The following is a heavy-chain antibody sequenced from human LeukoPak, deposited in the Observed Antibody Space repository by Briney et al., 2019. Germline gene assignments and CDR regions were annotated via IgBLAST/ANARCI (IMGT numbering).Heavy chain of an antibody. D-gene: IGHD3-22*01. Sequence: PGGSLRLSCAASGFSFSNFGMSCVRQSPGKGLEWVSAITGSGRSTYYADSLKGRFTISRDNAKNSLYLQMNSLRAEDTAVYYCARVYGPYDSSGYYYSYWGQGTLVTVSS. CDR2: ITGSGRST. J-gene: IGHJ4*02. CDR1: GFSFSNFG. V-gene: IGHV3-23*01. CDR3: ARVYGPYDSSGYYYSY.